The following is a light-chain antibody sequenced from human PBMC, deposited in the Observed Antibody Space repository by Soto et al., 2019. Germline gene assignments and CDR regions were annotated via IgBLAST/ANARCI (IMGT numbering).Light chain of an antibody. Sequence: QSALTQPASVSGSPGRSVTISCTGTSSDVGDFNYVSWYQHLPGRAPKLIIYDVTNRPSGISYRFSASKSGRTASLTISGLQAEDEACYYCSSYSSSTTHVVFGGGTKLTVL. CDR3: SSYSSSTTHVV. CDR1: SSDVGDFNY. J-gene: IGLJ2*01. CDR2: DVT. V-gene: IGLV2-14*03.